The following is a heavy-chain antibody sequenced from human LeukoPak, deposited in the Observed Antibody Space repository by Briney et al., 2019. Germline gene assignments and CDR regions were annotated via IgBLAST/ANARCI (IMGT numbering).Heavy chain of an antibody. CDR2: INPNSGGT. CDR1: GYTFTGYY. V-gene: IGHV1-2*02. J-gene: IGHJ4*02. D-gene: IGHD3-3*01. CDR3: ASTEILEWLLYHEGLSY. Sequence: ASVKVSCKASGYTFTGYYMHWVRQAPGQGLEWMGWINPNSGGTNYAQKFQGRVTMTRDTSISTAYMELSRLRSDDTAVYYCASTEILEWLLYHEGLSYWGQGTLVTVSS.